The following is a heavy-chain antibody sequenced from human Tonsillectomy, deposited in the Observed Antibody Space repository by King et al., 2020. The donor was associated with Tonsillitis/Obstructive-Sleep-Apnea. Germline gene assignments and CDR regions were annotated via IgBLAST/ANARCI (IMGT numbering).Heavy chain of an antibody. CDR2: IDGSGVTT. D-gene: IGHD2-8*01. Sequence: VQLVESGGGLVQPGGSLRLSCAASGFTFSTYAMNWVRQAPGKGLDWVSAIDGSGVTTYYADSVKGRFTISRDNSKNTVYLQMNNLRAEDTAIYYCAKRGYCTDGVCRNFDYWGQGTLVTVSS. V-gene: IGHV3-23*04. CDR1: GFTFSTYA. J-gene: IGHJ4*02. CDR3: AKRGYCTDGVCRNFDY.